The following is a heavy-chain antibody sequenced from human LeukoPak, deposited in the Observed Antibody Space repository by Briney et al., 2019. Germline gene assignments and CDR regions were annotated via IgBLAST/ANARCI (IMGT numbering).Heavy chain of an antibody. CDR3: ARVKDPGGYYCYYYMDV. CDR1: GGSFSGYY. J-gene: IGHJ6*03. CDR2: INHSGGT. V-gene: IGHV4-34*01. Sequence: NPSETPSLTCAVYGGSFSGYYWSWIRQPPGKGLEWIGEINHSGGTKYNPSLKSRVTISVDTSKNQFSLKLSSVTAADTAMYYCARVKDPGGYYCYYYMDVWGKGTTVTVSS. D-gene: IGHD3-16*01.